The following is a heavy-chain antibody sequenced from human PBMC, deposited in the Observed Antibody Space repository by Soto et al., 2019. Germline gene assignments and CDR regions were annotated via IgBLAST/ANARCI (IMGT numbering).Heavy chain of an antibody. Sequence: QVQLVQSGAEVKKPGSSVKVSCKASGGTFSSYTISWVRQAPGQGLEWMGRIIPILGIANYAQKFQGRVTLXXDKSTSTAYMELSSLRSEDTAVYYCARARSGSSGCWGQGTLVTVSS. CDR1: GGTFSSYT. CDR3: ARARSGSSGC. D-gene: IGHD3-22*01. V-gene: IGHV1-69*02. CDR2: IIPILGIA. J-gene: IGHJ4*02.